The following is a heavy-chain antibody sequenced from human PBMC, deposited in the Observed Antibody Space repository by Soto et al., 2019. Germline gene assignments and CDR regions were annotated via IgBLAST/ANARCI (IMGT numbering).Heavy chain of an antibody. J-gene: IGHJ6*02. D-gene: IGHD3-10*01. CDR2: IDPSDSYT. V-gene: IGHV5-10-1*01. CDR1: GYSFTSYW. Sequence: GESLKISCKGSGYSFTSYWISWVRQMPGKGLEWMGRIDPSDSYTNYSPSFQGHVTISADKSISTAYLQWSSLKASDTAMYYCARPGSGGGLYRYGMDVWGQGTTVTVSS. CDR3: ARPGSGGGLYRYGMDV.